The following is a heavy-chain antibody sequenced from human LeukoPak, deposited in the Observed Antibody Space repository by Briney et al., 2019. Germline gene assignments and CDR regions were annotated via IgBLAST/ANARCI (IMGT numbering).Heavy chain of an antibody. CDR3: GRGGGSPDWSAP. Sequence: SETLSLTCAVYGGSFSGYYWSWIRQPPGKGLEWIGEINHSGSTNYNPSLKSRVTISVDTSKNQFSLKLSSVTAADTAVYYCGRGGGSPDWSAPGGQGPLAPVS. J-gene: IGHJ5*02. CDR2: INHSGST. CDR1: GGSFSGYY. V-gene: IGHV4-34*01. D-gene: IGHD6-25*01.